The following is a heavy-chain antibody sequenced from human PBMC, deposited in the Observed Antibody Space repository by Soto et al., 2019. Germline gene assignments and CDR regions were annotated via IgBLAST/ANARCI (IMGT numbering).Heavy chain of an antibody. D-gene: IGHD2-8*01. CDR3: ARDWLGSNDNSEVDY. CDR2: IAYNGAAA. V-gene: IGHV3-30-3*01. Sequence: GGSLRLSCAASGFNFGDYTMHWVRQAPGQGLEWVADIAYNGAAAFYAESVKGRFTISRDNSRNTLYLQINSLRVEDTAVYYCARDWLGSNDNSEVDYWGQGTLVTVSS. J-gene: IGHJ4*02. CDR1: GFNFGDYT.